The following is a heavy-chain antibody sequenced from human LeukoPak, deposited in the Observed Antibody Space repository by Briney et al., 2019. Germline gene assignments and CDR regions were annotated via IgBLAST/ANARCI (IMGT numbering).Heavy chain of an antibody. CDR2: INPNSGGT. D-gene: IGHD2-2*02. CDR1: GYTFTGYY. CDR3: ARTDIVVVPAAIPYYFDY. Sequence: GASVKVSCKASGYTFTGYYMHWVRQAPGQGLEWMGWINPNSGGTNYAQKFQGRVTMTRDTSISTAYMELSRLRSDDTAVYYCARTDIVVVPAAIPYYFDYWGQGTLVTVSP. V-gene: IGHV1-2*02. J-gene: IGHJ4*02.